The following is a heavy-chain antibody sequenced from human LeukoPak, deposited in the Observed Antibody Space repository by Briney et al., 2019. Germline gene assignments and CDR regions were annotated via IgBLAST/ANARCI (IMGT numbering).Heavy chain of an antibody. D-gene: IGHD1-26*01. CDR2: IYTSGST. CDR3: ARDLPGGATTGSDAFDI. Sequence: PSETLSLTCTVTGGSISSYYWSWIRQPAGKGLEWIGRIYTSGSTNYKPSLNSRVTMSVDTSKNQFSLKLSSVTAADTAVYYCARDLPGGATTGSDAFDIWGQGTMVTVSS. J-gene: IGHJ3*02. V-gene: IGHV4-4*07. CDR1: GGSISSYY.